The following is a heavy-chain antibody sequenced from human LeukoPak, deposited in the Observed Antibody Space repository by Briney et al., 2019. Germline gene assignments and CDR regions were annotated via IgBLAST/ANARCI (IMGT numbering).Heavy chain of an antibody. Sequence: ETIYAEKFQGRVTITADTSTDTAYMELSSLRSEDTAVYYCATDRASRSSSWSGLDWAAFDIWGQGTMVTVSS. D-gene: IGHD6-13*01. V-gene: IGHV1-69-2*01. CDR2: ET. J-gene: IGHJ3*02. CDR3: ATDRASRSSSWSGLDWAAFDI.